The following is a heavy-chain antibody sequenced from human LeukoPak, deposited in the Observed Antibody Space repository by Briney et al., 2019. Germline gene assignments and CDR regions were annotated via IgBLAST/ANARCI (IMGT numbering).Heavy chain of an antibody. Sequence: SETLSLTCTVSGGSFSSSSWGWIGQPPGRGREWIGYIYYSGSTNYNPSLKSRVTMSVDTSKNQFSLRLSSVTAADTAVYYCAITPSYDSSGYLYWGQGTLVTVSS. J-gene: IGHJ4*02. D-gene: IGHD3-22*01. CDR1: GGSFSSSS. CDR2: IYYSGST. V-gene: IGHV4-59*08. CDR3: AITPSYDSSGYLY.